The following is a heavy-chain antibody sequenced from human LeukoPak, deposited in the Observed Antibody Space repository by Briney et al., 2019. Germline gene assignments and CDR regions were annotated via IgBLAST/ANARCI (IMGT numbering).Heavy chain of an antibody. D-gene: IGHD6-19*01. Sequence: PSETLSLTCAVYGGSFSGYYWSWIRQPPGKGLEWIGEINHSGSTNYNPSLKSRVTISVGTSKNQFSLKLSSVTAADTAVYYCAREVFGWYSFDYWGQGTLVTVSS. V-gene: IGHV4-34*01. J-gene: IGHJ4*02. CDR2: INHSGST. CDR1: GGSFSGYY. CDR3: AREVFGWYSFDY.